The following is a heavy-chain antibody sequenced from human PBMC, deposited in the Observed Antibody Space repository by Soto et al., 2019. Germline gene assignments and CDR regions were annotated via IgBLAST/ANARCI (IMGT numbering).Heavy chain of an antibody. CDR1: GGSISSYY. J-gene: IGHJ6*02. CDR3: ARVSMVAYYYYGMDV. D-gene: IGHD2-15*01. CDR2: IYYSGST. Sequence: QVQLQESGPGLVKPSETLSLTCTVSGGSISSYYRSWIRQPPGKGLEWIGYIYYSGSTNYNPSLKSRVTISVDTSKNQFSLKLSSVTAADTAVYYCARVSMVAYYYYGMDVWGQGTTVTVSS. V-gene: IGHV4-59*01.